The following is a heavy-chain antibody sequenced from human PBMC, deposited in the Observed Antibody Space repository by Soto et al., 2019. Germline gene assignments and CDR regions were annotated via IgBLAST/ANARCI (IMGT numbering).Heavy chain of an antibody. CDR1: GDTVSSNTAT. J-gene: IGHJ4*02. D-gene: IGHD6-13*01. CDR2: TYYRSKWYN. V-gene: IGHV6-1*01. CDR3: ARDHEQVVRGFAS. Sequence: SQTLSLTCAISGDTVSSNTATWNWIRQSPSRGLGWLGSTYYRSKWYNDYALSVKSRVTINPDTSKNQFSLQLNSVTPEDTAVYYCARDHEQVVRGFASRGQGTQVTVSS.